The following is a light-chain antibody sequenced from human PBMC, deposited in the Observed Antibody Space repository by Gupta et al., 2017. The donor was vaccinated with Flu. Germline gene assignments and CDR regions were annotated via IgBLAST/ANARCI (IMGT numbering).Light chain of an antibody. CDR2: DTS. V-gene: IGKV3-11*01. J-gene: IGKJ3*01. Sequence: PATLSVSGGERATITCRASQVVTDSLAWYQQKPGQDPRLLIYDTSTRHSGIPARFSGSGSGTDFTLTISSLEPEDFAVYYCQQRDGCPVSFGRGTKVEIK. CDR1: QVVTDS. CDR3: QQRDGCPVS.